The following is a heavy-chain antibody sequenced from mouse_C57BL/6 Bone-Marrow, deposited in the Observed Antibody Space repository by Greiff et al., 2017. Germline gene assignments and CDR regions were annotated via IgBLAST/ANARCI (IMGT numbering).Heavy chain of an antibody. CDR2: ISSGSSTI. V-gene: IGHV5-17*01. Sequence: EVQVVESGGGLVKPGGSLKLSCAASGFTFSDYGMHWVRQAPEKGLEWVAYISSGSSTIYYADTVKGRFTISRDNAKNTLFRQMTSLRSEDTAMYYCARGAGQAWFAYWGQGTLVTVSA. J-gene: IGHJ3*01. CDR3: ARGAGQAWFAY. CDR1: GFTFSDYG. D-gene: IGHD6-1*01.